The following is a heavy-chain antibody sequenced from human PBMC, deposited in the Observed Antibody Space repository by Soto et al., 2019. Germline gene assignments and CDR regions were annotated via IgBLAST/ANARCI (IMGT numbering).Heavy chain of an antibody. D-gene: IGHD6-19*01. CDR1: GFTFSDDY. CDR3: ARIAVAGIDY. V-gene: IGHV3-72*01. Sequence: EVQLVESGGGLVQPGGSLRLSCAASGFTFSDDYMDWVRQAPGKGLERVGRTRNKANSYDTEYAASVKGRFTISRDDSKNSLYLQMNSLKTEDTAVYYCARIAVAGIDYWGQGTLVTVSS. J-gene: IGHJ4*02. CDR2: TRNKANSYDT.